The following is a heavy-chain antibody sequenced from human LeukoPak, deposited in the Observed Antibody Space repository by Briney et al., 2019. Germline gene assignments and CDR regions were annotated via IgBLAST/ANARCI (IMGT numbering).Heavy chain of an antibody. D-gene: IGHD2-2*02. J-gene: IGHJ5*02. CDR1: GGSISSTSYY. Sequence: SETLSLTCSVSGGSISSTSYYWGWIRQPPGKGLEWIGSIYYSGSTNYNPSLKSRVTISVDTSKNQFSLKLSSVTAADTAVYYCARYTDCSSTSCFTSWFDPWGQGTLVTVSS. CDR3: ARYTDCSSTSCFTSWFDP. CDR2: IYYSGST. V-gene: IGHV4-39*07.